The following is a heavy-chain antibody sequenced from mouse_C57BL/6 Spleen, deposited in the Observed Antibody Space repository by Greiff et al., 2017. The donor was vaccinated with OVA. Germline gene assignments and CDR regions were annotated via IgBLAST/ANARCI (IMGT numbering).Heavy chain of an antibody. CDR3: ARGISSGYYFDY. Sequence: VQLKESAGGLVQPGSSMKLSCTASGFTFSDYYMAWVRQVPEKGLEWVANINYDGSSTYYLDSLKSRFIISRDNAKNILYLQMSSLKSEDTATYYCARGISSGYYFDYWGQGTTRTVSS. J-gene: IGHJ2*01. V-gene: IGHV5-16*01. CDR2: INYDGSST. CDR1: GFTFSDYY. D-gene: IGHD3-2*02.